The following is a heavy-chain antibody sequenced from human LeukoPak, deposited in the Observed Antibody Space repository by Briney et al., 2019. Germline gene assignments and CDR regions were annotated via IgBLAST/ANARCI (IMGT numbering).Heavy chain of an antibody. CDR1: GGSISSGGYY. J-gene: IGHJ4*02. D-gene: IGHD5-18*01. V-gene: IGHV4-31*03. CDR2: IYYSGST. CDR3: ARAFLRYSYGYLLDY. Sequence: SETLSLTCTVSGGSISSGGYYWSWIRQHPGTGLEWIGYIYYSGSTYYNPSLKSRVTISVDTSKNQYSLKLSSVTAADTAVYYCARAFLRYSYGYLLDYWGQGTLVTVSS.